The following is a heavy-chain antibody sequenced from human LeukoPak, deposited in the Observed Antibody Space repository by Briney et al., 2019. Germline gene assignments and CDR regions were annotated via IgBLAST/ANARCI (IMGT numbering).Heavy chain of an antibody. CDR3: AKSLKDIVVIPSVDYYYYMDV. V-gene: IGHV3-23*01. J-gene: IGHJ6*03. CDR1: GFTFSTYA. Sequence: GGSLRLSCAASGFTFSTYAMTWVRQAPGTGLEWVSTISGSGGIIYYADSVKGRFTISRDNPKNTLYLQMHSLRAEDTAVYYCAKSLKDIVVIPSVDYYYYMDVWGKGTTVTVSS. CDR2: ISGSGGII. D-gene: IGHD2-2*01.